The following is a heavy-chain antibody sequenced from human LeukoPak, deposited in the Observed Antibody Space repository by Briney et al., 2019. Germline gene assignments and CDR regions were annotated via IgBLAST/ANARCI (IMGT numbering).Heavy chain of an antibody. D-gene: IGHD4-17*01. V-gene: IGHV1-2*02. CDR2: INPNSGGT. CDR1: GYTFTFYY. Sequence: GASVTVSFKSSGYTFTFYYMHWVRQAPGQGLEWMGWINPNSGGTNYAQKFQGRVTMTRDTSISTAYMELSRLRSDDTAVYYCARGASGVYTVTTSWFDPWGRGTLVTVSS. J-gene: IGHJ5*02. CDR3: ARGASGVYTVTTSWFDP.